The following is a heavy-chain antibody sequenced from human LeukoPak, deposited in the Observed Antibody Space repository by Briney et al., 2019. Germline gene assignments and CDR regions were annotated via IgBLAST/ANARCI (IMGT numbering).Heavy chain of an antibody. CDR1: GYIFTNYA. CDR2: INAGNGKA. J-gene: IGHJ4*02. Sequence: GASVKVSCKASGYIFTNYAIHWVRQAPGQRLEWMGWINAGNGKANYSQKFRGRVTLTRDTSASTAYIELSSLRSADTAVYYCARGYYDLLTGHVVTYYFDYWGQGTLVTVSS. V-gene: IGHV1-3*01. D-gene: IGHD3-9*01. CDR3: ARGYYDLLTGHVVTYYFDY.